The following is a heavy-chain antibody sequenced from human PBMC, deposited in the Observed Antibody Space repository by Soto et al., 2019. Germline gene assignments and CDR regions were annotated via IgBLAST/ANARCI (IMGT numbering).Heavy chain of an antibody. CDR2: IIPIFGTA. Sequence: SVKVSCKASGYTFTSYDINWVRQATGQGLEWMGGIIPIFGTANYAQKFQGRVTITADESTSTAYMELSSLRSEDTAVYYCARTPVARGRDGYPPVHYFDYWGQGTLVTVSS. CDR1: GYTFTSYD. J-gene: IGHJ4*02. V-gene: IGHV1-69*13. CDR3: ARTPVARGRDGYPPVHYFDY. D-gene: IGHD5-12*01.